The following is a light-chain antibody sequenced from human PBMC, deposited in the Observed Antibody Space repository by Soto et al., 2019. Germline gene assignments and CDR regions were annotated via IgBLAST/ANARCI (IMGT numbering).Light chain of an antibody. CDR1: SSDVGNYNY. CDR3: TSPTPGSLYV. V-gene: IGLV2-14*01. Sequence: QSVLTQPASVSGSPGRSITISCTGTSSDVGNYNYVPWYQQYPGRVPKLLIYMVSNRPSGVSNRFSGSKSGNTASLTISGLQAEDEADYFCTSPTPGSLYVFGTGTKVTVL. CDR2: MVS. J-gene: IGLJ1*01.